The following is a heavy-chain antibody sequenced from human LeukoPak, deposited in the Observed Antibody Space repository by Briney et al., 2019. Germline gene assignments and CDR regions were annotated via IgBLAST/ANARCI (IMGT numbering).Heavy chain of an antibody. J-gene: IGHJ6*02. CDR3: ARDSGYENYYYYGMDV. D-gene: IGHD5-12*01. V-gene: IGHV1-18*01. CDR1: GYTFTSYG. Sequence: EASMKVSCKASGYTFTSYGISWVRQAPGQGLEWMGWISAYNGNTNYAQKLQGRVTMTTDTSTSTAYMELRSLRSDDTAVYYCARDSGYENYYYYGMDVWGQGTTVTVSS. CDR2: ISAYNGNT.